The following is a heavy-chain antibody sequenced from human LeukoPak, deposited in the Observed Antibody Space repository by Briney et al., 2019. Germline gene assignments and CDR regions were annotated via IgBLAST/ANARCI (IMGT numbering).Heavy chain of an antibody. CDR2: IIPILGIA. CDR3: AREGYGYYYDSSGYFHFDY. CDR1: GYTFTGYY. V-gene: IGHV1-69*04. D-gene: IGHD3-22*01. Sequence: SVKVSCKASGYTFTGYYMHWVRQAPGQGLEWMGRIIPILGIANYAQKFQGRVTITADKSTSTAYMELSSLRSEDTAVYYCAREGYGYYYDSSGYFHFDYWGQGTLVTVSS. J-gene: IGHJ4*02.